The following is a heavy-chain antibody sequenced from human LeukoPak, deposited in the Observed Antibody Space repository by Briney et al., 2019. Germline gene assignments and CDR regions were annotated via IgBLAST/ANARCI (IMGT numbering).Heavy chain of an antibody. CDR3: AKLVVAATLGGY. Sequence: PGGSLRLSCAASGFTFSSYWMSWVRQAPGKGLEWVANIKQDGSEKYYVDSVKGRFTISRDNSKNTLYLQMNSLRAEDTAVYYCAKLVVAATLGGYWGQGTLVTVSS. D-gene: IGHD2-15*01. V-gene: IGHV3-7*01. CDR1: GFTFSSYW. J-gene: IGHJ4*02. CDR2: IKQDGSEK.